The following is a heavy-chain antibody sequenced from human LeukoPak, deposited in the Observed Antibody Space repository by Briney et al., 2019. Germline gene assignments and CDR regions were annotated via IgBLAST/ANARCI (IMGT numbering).Heavy chain of an antibody. Sequence: GGSLRLSCAASGFTFSSYGMDWVRQAPGKGLEWVSSISCSGSYIYYADSVKGRFTIYRDNAKNSLYLQMNSVRPEDTAVEYCTRSPPGVYFAWTLDPWGPGTLVTASS. CDR1: GFTFSSYG. CDR2: ISCSGSYI. CDR3: TRSPPGVYFAWTLDP. V-gene: IGHV3-21*01. D-gene: IGHD3-9*01. J-gene: IGHJ5*02.